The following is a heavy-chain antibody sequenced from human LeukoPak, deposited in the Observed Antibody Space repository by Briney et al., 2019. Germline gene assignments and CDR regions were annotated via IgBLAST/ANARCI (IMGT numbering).Heavy chain of an antibody. D-gene: IGHD3-16*01. J-gene: IGHJ3*01. CDR3: ARPAYTAAYDL. CDR1: GFIFSTYW. Sequence: GGSLRLSCAASGFIFSTYWMMWARQAPGKGLEWVAHMKGDGSEIHYVDSVKGRFTISRDNAKNSLYLQMNSLRPEDTAVYYCARPAYTAAYDLWGQGTMVTVSS. V-gene: IGHV3-7*01. CDR2: MKGDGSEI.